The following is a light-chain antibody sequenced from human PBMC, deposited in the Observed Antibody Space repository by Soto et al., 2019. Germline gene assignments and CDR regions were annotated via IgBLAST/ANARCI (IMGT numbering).Light chain of an antibody. J-gene: IGKJ3*01. Sequence: DIQMTQSQSSVSASVGDRVTITCRASQGISNWLTWYQQKPGKAPKLLIYATSSLQSGAPSRFSGSGSGTDFTLTISSRQPEDFSTYYCQQANIFPFTFGPGTKVDIK. CDR1: QGISNW. V-gene: IGKV1D-12*01. CDR3: QQANIFPFT. CDR2: ATS.